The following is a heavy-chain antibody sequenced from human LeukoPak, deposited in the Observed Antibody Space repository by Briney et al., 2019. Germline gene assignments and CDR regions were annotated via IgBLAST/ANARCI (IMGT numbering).Heavy chain of an antibody. V-gene: IGHV1-69*05. J-gene: IGHJ6*03. CDR1: GGTFSSYA. CDR2: IIPIFGTA. Sequence: SVKVSCKASGGTFSSYAISWARQAPGQGLEWMGGIIPIFGTANYAQKFQGRVTITTDESTSTAYMELSSLRSEDTAVYYCARGERRINYYYYMDVWGKGTTVTVSS. CDR3: ARGERRINYYYYMDV. D-gene: IGHD1-26*01.